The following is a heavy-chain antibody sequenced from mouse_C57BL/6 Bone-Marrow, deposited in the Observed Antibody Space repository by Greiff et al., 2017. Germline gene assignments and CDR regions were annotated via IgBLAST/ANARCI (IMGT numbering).Heavy chain of an antibody. CDR2: IYPGDGDT. CDR3: ARRDYGSSGYWYFDV. Sequence: QVQLQQSGPELVKPGASVKISCKASGYAFSSSWMNWVKQRPGKGLEWIGRIYPGDGDTNYNGKFKGKATLTADKSSSTVYMQLSSLTSEDSAVYFCARRDYGSSGYWYFDVWGTGTTVTVSS. V-gene: IGHV1-82*01. CDR1: GYAFSSSW. D-gene: IGHD1-1*01. J-gene: IGHJ1*03.